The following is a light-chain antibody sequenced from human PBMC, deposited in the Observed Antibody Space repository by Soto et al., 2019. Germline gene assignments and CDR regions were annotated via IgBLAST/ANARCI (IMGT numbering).Light chain of an antibody. CDR1: SSDVGTYGD. Sequence: QSVLTQPASVSASPGQSITISCTGTSSDVGTYGDVSWYRQHPGKAPRLLIYEVTNRPSGVSNRFSGSKSGDTASLTISGLQAEDEGDYYFSSYTIGSTYVFGSGTKV. V-gene: IGLV2-14*01. CDR3: SSYTIGSTYV. CDR2: EVT. J-gene: IGLJ1*01.